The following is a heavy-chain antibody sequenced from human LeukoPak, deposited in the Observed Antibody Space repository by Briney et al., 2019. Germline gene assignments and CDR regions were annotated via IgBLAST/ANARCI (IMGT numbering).Heavy chain of an antibody. CDR1: GGSISSGDYY. D-gene: IGHD3-9*01. V-gene: IGHV4-30-4*08. CDR3: ATHQVDDILTAPDH. J-gene: IGHJ4*02. CDR2: IYYSGST. Sequence: NPSETLSLTCTVSGGSISSGDYYWSWIRQPPGKGLEWIGYIYYSGSTYYNPSLRSRVTISVDTSKNQFSLKLSSVTAADTAVYYCATHQVDDILTAPDHWGQGTLVTVSS.